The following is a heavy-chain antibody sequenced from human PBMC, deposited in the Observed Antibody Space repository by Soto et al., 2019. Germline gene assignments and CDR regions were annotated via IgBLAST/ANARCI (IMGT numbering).Heavy chain of an antibody. CDR2: IYPTDSDT. CDR1: GYSFTSYW. Sequence: ESLKISCTGSGYSFTSYWIGWVRQMPGKGLEWMGIIYPTDSDTRYSPSFQGQVTISADKSITTAYLQWSSLRASDTAVYYCASASRYDYDRSGYLGYCGQGTLVTVSS. J-gene: IGHJ4*02. D-gene: IGHD3-22*01. CDR3: ASASRYDYDRSGYLGY. V-gene: IGHV5-51*01.